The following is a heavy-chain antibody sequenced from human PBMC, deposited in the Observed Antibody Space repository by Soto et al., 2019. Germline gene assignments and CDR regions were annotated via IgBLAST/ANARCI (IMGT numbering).Heavy chain of an antibody. V-gene: IGHV4-59*01. D-gene: IGHD3-10*01. CDR1: GGSISSYY. CDR3: ARVMSGTWCAFDI. Sequence: SETLSFTCTVSGGSISSYYWSWIRQPPGKGLEWIGYIYYSGSTNYNPSLKSRVTISVDTSKNQFSLKLSSVTAADTAAYYCARVMSGTWCAFDIWGQGTMVTVSS. J-gene: IGHJ3*02. CDR2: IYYSGST.